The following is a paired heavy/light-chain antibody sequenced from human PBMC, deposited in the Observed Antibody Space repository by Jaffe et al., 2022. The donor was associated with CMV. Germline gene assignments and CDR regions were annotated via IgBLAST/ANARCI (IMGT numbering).Heavy chain of an antibody. CDR2: SRNKDNSYTT. D-gene: IGHD3-16*02. CDR1: GFTLSEHY. J-gene: IGHJ4*02. V-gene: IGHV3-72*01. Sequence: EMQLEESGGGLVQPGGSLRLSCVASGFTLSEHYIDWVRQAPGKGLEWVGRSRNKDNSYTTEYAASVKGRFTISRDVSENSLYLQMDSLKIEDTAVYYCGRGLWSNYRGPGDWGQGALVTVSS. CDR3: GRGLWSNYRGPGD.
Light chain of an antibody. CDR3: QHYKNYPLT. CDR2: KAS. J-gene: IGKJ4*01. V-gene: IGKV1-5*03. CDR1: QSISSW. Sequence: DIQMTQSPSTLSASVGDRVTITCRASQSISSWLAWYQQKPGKAPNVIIYKASSLESGVPSRFSGSGSGTEFTLTISSLQPDDSATYYCQHYKNYPLTFGGGTKVQIK.